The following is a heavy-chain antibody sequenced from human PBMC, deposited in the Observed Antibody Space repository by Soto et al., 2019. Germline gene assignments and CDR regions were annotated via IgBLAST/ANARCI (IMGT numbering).Heavy chain of an antibody. J-gene: IGHJ4*02. V-gene: IGHV3-7*01. Sequence: GGSLRLSCAASGFTFSSYWMSWVRQAPGKGLEWVANIKQDGSEKCYVDSVKGRFTISRDNAKNSLYLQMNSLRAEDTAVYYCARDRTVGYQLRVFDYWGQGTLVTVSS. CDR1: GFTFSSYW. CDR3: ARDRTVGYQLRVFDY. CDR2: IKQDGSEK. D-gene: IGHD2-2*01.